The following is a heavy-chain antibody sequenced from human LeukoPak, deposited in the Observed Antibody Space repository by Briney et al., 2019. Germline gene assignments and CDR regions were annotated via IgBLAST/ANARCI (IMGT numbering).Heavy chain of an antibody. J-gene: IGHJ4*02. CDR1: GFTFSSYG. CDR3: TTDGVTIFGVVITDY. Sequence: KAGGSLRLSCAASGFTFSSYGMHWVRQAPGKGLEWVGRIKSKTDGGTTDYAAPVKGRLTISRDDSKNTLYLQMNSLKTEDTAVYYCTTDGVTIFGVVITDYWGQGTLVTVSS. D-gene: IGHD3-3*01. CDR2: IKSKTDGGTT. V-gene: IGHV3-15*07.